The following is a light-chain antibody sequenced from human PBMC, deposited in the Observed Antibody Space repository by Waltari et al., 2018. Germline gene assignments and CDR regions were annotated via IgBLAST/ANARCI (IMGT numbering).Light chain of an antibody. CDR1: SSNIGGNF. CDR3: GTWDTSLSAVV. V-gene: IGLV1-51*01. J-gene: IGLJ2*01. Sequence: QSVLTQPPSVSAAPGQKVTISCSGGSSNIGGNFVSWYQQLPGTAPNLLIYDKDKRPSGIPDRFSGSKSGASATLGITGLHTGDEANYFCGTWDTSLSAVVFGGGTKLTVL. CDR2: DKD.